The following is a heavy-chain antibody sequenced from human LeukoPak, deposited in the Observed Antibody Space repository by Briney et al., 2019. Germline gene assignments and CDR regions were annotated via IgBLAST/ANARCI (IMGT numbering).Heavy chain of an antibody. CDR3: ARLGGNINSPYGNWFDP. CDR2: IIPIFGTA. CDR1: GGTFSSYA. D-gene: IGHD2/OR15-2a*01. J-gene: IGHJ5*02. V-gene: IGHV1-69*13. Sequence: SVKVSCKASGGTFSSYAISWVRQAPGQGLEWMGGIIPIFGTANYAQKFQGRVTITADESTSTAYMELSSLRSEDTAVYYCARLGGNINSPYGNWFDPWGQGALVTVSS.